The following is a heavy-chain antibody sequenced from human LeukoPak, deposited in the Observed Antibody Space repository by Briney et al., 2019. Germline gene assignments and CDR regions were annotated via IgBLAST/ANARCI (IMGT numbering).Heavy chain of an antibody. V-gene: IGHV3-21*01. CDR3: ARDHSYSGYV. J-gene: IGHJ4*02. CDR2: ISSSSSYI. Sequence: GGSLRLSCAASGFTFSNYWMSWVRQAPGKGLEWVSSISSSSSYIYYADSVKGRFTISRDNAKNSLYLQMNSLRAEDTAVYYCARDHSYSGYVWGQGTLVTVSS. CDR1: GFTFSNYW. D-gene: IGHD5-12*01.